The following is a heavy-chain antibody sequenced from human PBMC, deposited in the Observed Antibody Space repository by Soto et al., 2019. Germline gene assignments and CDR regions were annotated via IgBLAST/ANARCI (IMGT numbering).Heavy chain of an antibody. CDR1: GGTFSYYA. CDR3: ARIILRDMAGLPAGLLPTKTYCFGMDV. Sequence: QVQLVQSGAEVKKPGASVKVSCKASGGTFSYYAISWVRQAPGQGLDWMGGIIPIFGTTLYAKKFEGRITITADESTSTAYMELSGLRSEDTAVYYCARIILRDMAGLPAGLLPTKTYCFGMDVWGQGTTVTVSS. V-gene: IGHV1-69*01. CDR2: IIPIFGTT. J-gene: IGHJ6*02. D-gene: IGHD6-19*01.